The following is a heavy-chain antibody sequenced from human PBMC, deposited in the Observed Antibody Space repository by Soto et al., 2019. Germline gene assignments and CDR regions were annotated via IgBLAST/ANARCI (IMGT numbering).Heavy chain of an antibody. Sequence: GGSLRLSCAGSGFTFGDSYMSWIRQAPGKWLEWLSYISPGSRYPAYADSVKGRFTISRDNAKRSLYLQMMSLTAEDTAIYYCVRGGGGGLFDPWGQGTMVTVSS. V-gene: IGHV3-11*06. J-gene: IGHJ5*02. CDR3: VRGGGGGLFDP. CDR2: ISPGSRYP. D-gene: IGHD2-15*01. CDR1: GFTFGDSY.